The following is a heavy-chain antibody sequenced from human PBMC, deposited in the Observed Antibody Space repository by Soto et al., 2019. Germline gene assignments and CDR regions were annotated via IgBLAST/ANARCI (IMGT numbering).Heavy chain of an antibody. D-gene: IGHD3-22*01. CDR1: EFTFSKYS. CDR2: ISYGGGTT. J-gene: IGHJ4*02. Sequence: PGVSLRLSFAASEFTFSKYSMSWVRQAPGKGLEWVSAISYGGGTTYYADSVKGRFTISRDNSKNTLYLQMNSLRAEDTAVYYCAKNPGYYYDSTGYHFDYWGQGTLVTVSS. CDR3: AKNPGYYYDSTGYHFDY. V-gene: IGHV3-23*01.